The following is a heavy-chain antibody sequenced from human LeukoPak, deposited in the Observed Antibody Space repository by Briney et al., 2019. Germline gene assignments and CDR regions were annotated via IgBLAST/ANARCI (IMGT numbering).Heavy chain of an antibody. D-gene: IGHD5-24*01. J-gene: IGHJ4*02. CDR1: GFTFSSYS. Sequence: GSLRLSCAASGFTFSSYSMNWVRQAPGKGLEWVSSISSSSSYIYYADSVKGRFTISRDNAKNSLYLQMNSLRAEDTAVYYCARGGTRDGYNLHWGQGTLVTVSS. CDR3: ARGGTRDGYNLH. V-gene: IGHV3-21*01. CDR2: ISSSSSYI.